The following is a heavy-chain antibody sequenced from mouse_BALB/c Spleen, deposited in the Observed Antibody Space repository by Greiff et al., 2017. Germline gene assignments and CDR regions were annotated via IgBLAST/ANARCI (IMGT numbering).Heavy chain of an antibody. CDR3: ARHYGSSHYYAMDY. CDR2: ISYDGSN. Sequence: EVKLVESGPGLVKPSQSLSLTCSVTGYSITSGYYWNWIRQFPGNKLEWMGYISYDGSNNYNPSLKNRISITRDTSKNQFFLKLNSVTTEDTATYYCARHYGSSHYYAMDYWGQGTSVTVSS. CDR1: GYSITSGYY. J-gene: IGHJ4*01. V-gene: IGHV3-6*02. D-gene: IGHD1-1*01.